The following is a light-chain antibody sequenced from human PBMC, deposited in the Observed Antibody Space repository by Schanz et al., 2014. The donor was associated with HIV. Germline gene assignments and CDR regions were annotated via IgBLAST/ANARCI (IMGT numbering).Light chain of an antibody. CDR2: KAS. CDR3: QQYDAYPWT. J-gene: IGKJ1*01. V-gene: IGKV1-5*03. CDR1: QSITTY. Sequence: DIQMTQSPSSLSASVGDRVTLTCRASQSITTYLNWYQQKPGKAPKPLIFKASTLQSGVPSRFSGSGSGTEFTLTISSLQPDDSATYYCQQYDAYPWTFGQGTKVEIK.